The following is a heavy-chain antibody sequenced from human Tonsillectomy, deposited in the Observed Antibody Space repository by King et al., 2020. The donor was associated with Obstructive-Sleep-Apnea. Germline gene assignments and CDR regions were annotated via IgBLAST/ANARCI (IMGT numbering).Heavy chain of an antibody. CDR3: ASRRDYSDWGAFDI. D-gene: IGHD5-24*01. CDR2: LPLPRGGT. V-gene: IGHV1-2*02. Sequence: VQLVESGAEVKKPGASVKVSCTASGYTFTGYFMPWVRQSPVHGLYLLVWLPLPRGGTHSAQKFQGRVTMTRDTSFSTAYMELTRLRSDDTAVYYCASRRDYSDWGAFDIWGQGTMVTVSS. J-gene: IGHJ3*02. CDR1: GYTFTGYF.